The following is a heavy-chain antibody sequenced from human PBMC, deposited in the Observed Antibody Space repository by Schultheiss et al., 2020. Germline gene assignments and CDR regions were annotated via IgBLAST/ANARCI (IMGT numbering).Heavy chain of an antibody. CDR2: IIPIFGTA. V-gene: IGHV1-69*13. CDR3: AREATMIVVVSYYYGMDV. D-gene: IGHD3-22*01. CDR1: GGTFSSYA. J-gene: IGHJ6*02. Sequence: SVKGSCKASGGTFSSYAISWVRQAPGQGLEWMGGIIPIFGTANYAQKFQGRVTITADESTSTAYMELSSLRSEDTAVYYCAREATMIVVVSYYYGMDVWGQGTTVTVSS.